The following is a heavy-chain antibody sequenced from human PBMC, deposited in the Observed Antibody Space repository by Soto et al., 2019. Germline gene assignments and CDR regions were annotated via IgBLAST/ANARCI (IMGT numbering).Heavy chain of an antibody. D-gene: IGHD6-19*01. CDR3: ARMGGYSSGWYDY. CDR1: GFTVSSNY. J-gene: IGHJ4*02. Sequence: EVQLVESGGGLVQPGGSLRLSCAASGFTVSSNYMSWVRQAPGKGLEWVSVIYSGGSTYYADSVKGRFTISRDNSKNTLYLQMNSLRAEDTAVYYCARMGGYSSGWYDYWGQGTLVTVSS. CDR2: IYSGGST. V-gene: IGHV3-66*01.